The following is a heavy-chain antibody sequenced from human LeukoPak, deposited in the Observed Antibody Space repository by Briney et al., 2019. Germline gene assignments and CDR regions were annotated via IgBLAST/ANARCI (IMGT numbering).Heavy chain of an antibody. J-gene: IGHJ4*02. CDR2: ISSSSSYI. D-gene: IGHD7-27*01. CDR3: AGLGSSYFDY. Sequence: GGSLRLSCAASGFTFSSYSMNWVRQAPGKGLEWVSSISSSSSYIYYADSVKGRFTISRDNAKNSLYLQMNSLRAEVTAVSYCAGLGSSYFDYWGQGTLVTVSS. CDR1: GFTFSSYS. V-gene: IGHV3-21*01.